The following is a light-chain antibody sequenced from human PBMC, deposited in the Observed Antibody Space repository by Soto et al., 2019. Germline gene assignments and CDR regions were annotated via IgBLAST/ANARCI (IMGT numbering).Light chain of an antibody. CDR2: NTS. Sequence: QAVVTQEPSLPVSQGGTVTLTWGSSPGTVTSGHYPYWFHQKPGQAPRTLVYNTSDKHSWTPARFSGSLLGGKAALTLSGAQPEDEADFYCLLSYSGARVFGGGTKLTVL. CDR3: LLSYSGARV. CDR1: PGTVTSGHY. J-gene: IGLJ3*02. V-gene: IGLV7-46*01.